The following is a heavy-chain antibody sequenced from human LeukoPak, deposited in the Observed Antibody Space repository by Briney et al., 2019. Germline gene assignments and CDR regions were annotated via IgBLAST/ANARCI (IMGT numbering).Heavy chain of an antibody. CDR1: GYSISSGYY. J-gene: IGHJ4*02. D-gene: IGHD6-25*01. Sequence: PSETLSLTCAVSGYSISSGYYWGWIRQPPGKGLEWIGSIYHSGSTYYNPSLKSRVTISVDTSKNQFSLKLSSVTAADTAVYYCARVTAYGSENYFDYWGQGTLVTVSS. CDR2: IYHSGST. V-gene: IGHV4-38-2*01. CDR3: ARVTAYGSENYFDY.